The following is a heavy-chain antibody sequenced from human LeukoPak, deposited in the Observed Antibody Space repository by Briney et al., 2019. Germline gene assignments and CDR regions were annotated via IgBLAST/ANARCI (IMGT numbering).Heavy chain of an antibody. Sequence: GGSLRLSCAASGFTFDDYAMHWVRQSPGKELEYVSAISSNGRSIHYANSVEGRFTISRDNSQNTLYLQMDSLRAEDMAVYYCARDTCGCGSGWHLYWYFDLWGRGTLVTVSS. CDR3: ARDTCGCGSGWHLYWYFDL. D-gene: IGHD6-19*01. CDR1: GFTFDDYA. J-gene: IGHJ2*01. V-gene: IGHV3-64*01. CDR2: ISSNGRSI.